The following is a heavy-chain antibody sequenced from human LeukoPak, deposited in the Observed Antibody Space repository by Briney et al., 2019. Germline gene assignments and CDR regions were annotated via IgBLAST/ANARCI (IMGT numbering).Heavy chain of an antibody. V-gene: IGHV4-34*01. D-gene: IGHD3-10*01. J-gene: IGHJ4*02. CDR3: ARPRRGVRGVIRSYYFDY. CDR1: GGSFSGYY. CDR2: INHSGST. Sequence: SETLSLTCAVYGGSFSGYYWSWIRQPPGKGLEWIGEINHSGSTNYNPSLKSRVTISVDTSKNQFSLKLSSVTAADTAVYYCARPRRGVRGVIRSYYFDYWGQGTLVTVSS.